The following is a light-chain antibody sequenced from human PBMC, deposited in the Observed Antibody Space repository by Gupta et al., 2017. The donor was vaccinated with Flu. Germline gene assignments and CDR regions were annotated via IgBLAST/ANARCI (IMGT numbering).Light chain of an antibody. CDR1: RSNIGTND. V-gene: IGLV1-51*02. J-gene: IGLJ1*01. Sequence: QSVLTQPPSVSAAPGQRVTISCSGTRSNIGTNDVSWYQQFPGAAPKLLIYDNNERPSGIPARFSGSRSGTSATLAINGLQTGDEAEYYCEKRDSNFSGYVFGGGTKITVL. CDR2: DNN. CDR3: EKRDSNFSGYV.